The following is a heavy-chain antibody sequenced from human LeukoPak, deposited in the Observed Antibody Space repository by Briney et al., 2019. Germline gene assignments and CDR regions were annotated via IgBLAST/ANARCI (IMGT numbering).Heavy chain of an antibody. CDR2: IHTGGST. D-gene: IGHD3-3*01. Sequence: QTGGSLRLSCAISGFIVSGNFMNWVRQAPGKGLEWVSVIHTGGSTYYADSVKGRFIISRDISKNTLYLQMNSLRAEDTAVYYCAKAGDLKSRLDYWGQGTLVTVSS. V-gene: IGHV3-66*01. CDR3: AKAGDLKSRLDY. J-gene: IGHJ4*02. CDR1: GFIVSGNF.